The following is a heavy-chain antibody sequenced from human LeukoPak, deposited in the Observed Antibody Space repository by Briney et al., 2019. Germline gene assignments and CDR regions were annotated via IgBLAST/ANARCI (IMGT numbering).Heavy chain of an antibody. CDR1: GGSFSGYY. CDR2: ISYDGSNK. J-gene: IGHJ3*02. D-gene: IGHD2-15*01. V-gene: IGHV3-30-3*01. CDR3: ASHDIVVVVAAPENDAFDI. Sequence: LSLTCAVYGGSFSGYYWSWVRQAPGKGLEWVAVISYDGSNKYYADSVKGRFTISRDNSKNTLYLQMNSLRAEDTAVYYCASHDIVVVVAAPENDAFDIWGQGTMVTVSS.